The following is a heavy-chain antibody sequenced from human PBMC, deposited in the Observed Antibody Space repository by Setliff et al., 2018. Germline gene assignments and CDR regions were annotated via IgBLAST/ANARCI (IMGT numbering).Heavy chain of an antibody. CDR2: INSSGGST. D-gene: IGHD3-3*01. CDR1: GYTFTSYY. V-gene: IGHV1-46*01. Sequence: ASVKVSCKASGYTFTSYYMHWVRQAPGQGLEWMGIINSSGGSTSYAQKFQGRVTMTRDTSTSTVYMELSSLRSEDTAVYYCARGRERDYNFWSGYYTYYYYGMDVWGQGTTVTVSS. CDR3: ARGRERDYNFWSGYYTYYYYGMDV. J-gene: IGHJ6*02.